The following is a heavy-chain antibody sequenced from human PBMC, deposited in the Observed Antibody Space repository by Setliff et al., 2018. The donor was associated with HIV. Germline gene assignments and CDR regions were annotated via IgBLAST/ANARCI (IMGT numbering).Heavy chain of an antibody. V-gene: IGHV3-74*01. CDR3: VRAAESH. D-gene: IGHD3-10*01. J-gene: IGHJ4*02. CDR1: GLTLSDYW. CDR2: ISKMGTTI. Sequence: PGGSLRLSCAASGLTLSDYWMHWVRQAPGKGLEWVSHISKMGTTIKYADSVKGRFTISRDDAKNTLYLQMNSLRVEDTAVYYCVRAAESHWGQGTVVTVPQ.